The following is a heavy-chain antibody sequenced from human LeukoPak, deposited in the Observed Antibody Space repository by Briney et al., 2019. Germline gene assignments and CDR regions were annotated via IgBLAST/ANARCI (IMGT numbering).Heavy chain of an antibody. Sequence: GGSLRLSCAASGFTFSDYYMSWIRQAPGKGLEWVSYISSNGSTIYYADSVKGRFTISRDNAKNSLYLQMNSLRAEDTAVYYCARERAEDIVVVVAAADAFDIWGQGTMVTVSS. CDR1: GFTFSDYY. J-gene: IGHJ3*02. CDR2: ISSNGSTI. CDR3: ARERAEDIVVVVAAADAFDI. D-gene: IGHD2-15*01. V-gene: IGHV3-11*04.